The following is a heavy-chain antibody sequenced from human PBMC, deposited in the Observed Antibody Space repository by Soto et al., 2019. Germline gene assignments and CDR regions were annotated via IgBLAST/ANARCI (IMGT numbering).Heavy chain of an antibody. CDR2: IYWDDDK. Sequence: QITLKESGPTLVKPTQTLTLTCTFSGFSLSTSGVGVGWIRQPPGKALEWLALIYWDDDKRYSPSLKSRLTITKDTSKNQVVLPMTNMDPVDTATYYCAHIPYRGSTYYFDYWGQGTLVTVSS. CDR3: AHIPYRGSTYYFDY. CDR1: GFSLSTSGVG. V-gene: IGHV2-5*02. J-gene: IGHJ4*02. D-gene: IGHD1-26*01.